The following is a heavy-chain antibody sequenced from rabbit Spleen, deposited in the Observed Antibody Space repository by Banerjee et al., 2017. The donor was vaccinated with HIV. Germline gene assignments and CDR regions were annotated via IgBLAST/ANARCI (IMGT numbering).Heavy chain of an antibody. Sequence: QEQLVESGGGLVQPEGSLTLTCTASGFSFSSSYYMCWVRQAPGKGPDWIACIYSITGGTYYASWAKGRFTISKTSSTTVTLQMTSLTDADTATYFCVRGGDWGVNRLDLWGPGTLVTVS. CDR2: IYSITGGT. CDR1: GFSFSSSYY. V-gene: IGHV1S45*01. CDR3: VRGGDWGVNRLDL. D-gene: IGHD4-1*01. J-gene: IGHJ3*01.